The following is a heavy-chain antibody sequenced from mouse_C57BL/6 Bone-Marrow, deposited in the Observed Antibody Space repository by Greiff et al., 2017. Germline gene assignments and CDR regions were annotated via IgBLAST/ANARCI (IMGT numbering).Heavy chain of an antibody. CDR3: ASRYGSSPAWFAY. CDR1: GYTFTSYT. Sequence: VQLQQSGAELARPGASVKMSCKASGYTFTSYTMHWVKQRPGQGLEWIGYINPSSGYTKYNQKFKDKPTLTADKSSSTAYMQLSSLTSEDSAVYYCASRYGSSPAWFAYWGQGTLVTVSA. D-gene: IGHD1-1*01. V-gene: IGHV1-4*01. J-gene: IGHJ3*01. CDR2: INPSSGYT.